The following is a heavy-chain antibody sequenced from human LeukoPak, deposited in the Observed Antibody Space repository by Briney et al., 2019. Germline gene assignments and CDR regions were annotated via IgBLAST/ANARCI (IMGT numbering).Heavy chain of an antibody. CDR1: GFTFSSYS. D-gene: IGHD4-17*01. Sequence: KPGGSLRLSCAASGFTFSSYSMNWVRQAPGKGLEWVSYISSSSSTIYYADSVKGRFTISRDNAKNTLYLQMNSLRAEDTAVYYCAKELYGDYEDLFDYWGQGTLVTVSS. CDR3: AKELYGDYEDLFDY. CDR2: ISSSSSTI. V-gene: IGHV3-48*01. J-gene: IGHJ4*02.